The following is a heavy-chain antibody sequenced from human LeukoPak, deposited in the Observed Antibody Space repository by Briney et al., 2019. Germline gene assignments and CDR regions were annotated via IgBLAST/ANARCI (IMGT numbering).Heavy chain of an antibody. Sequence: GGSLRLSCAASRFTFSSYVMSWLRQAPGKGLEWVSAMSNSGGSTNYADSVKGRFTISRDNSKNTLYLQMNSLRAEDTAVYYCAKAVGAFDIWGQGTMVTVSS. CDR2: MSNSGGST. V-gene: IGHV3-23*01. J-gene: IGHJ3*02. CDR1: RFTFSSYV. CDR3: AKAVGAFDI.